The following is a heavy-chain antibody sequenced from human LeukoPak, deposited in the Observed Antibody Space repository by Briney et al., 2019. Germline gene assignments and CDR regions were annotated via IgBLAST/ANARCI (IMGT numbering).Heavy chain of an antibody. CDR3: ARDHYGDYINWFDP. CDR1: GFTFSSYA. J-gene: IGHJ5*02. V-gene: IGHV3-23*01. Sequence: GGSLRLSCAASGFTFSSYAMSWVRQAPGKGLGWVSAISGSGGSTYYADSVKGRFTISRDNSKNTLYLQMNSLRAEDTAVYYCARDHYGDYINWFDPWGQGTLVTVSS. D-gene: IGHD4-17*01. CDR2: ISGSGGST.